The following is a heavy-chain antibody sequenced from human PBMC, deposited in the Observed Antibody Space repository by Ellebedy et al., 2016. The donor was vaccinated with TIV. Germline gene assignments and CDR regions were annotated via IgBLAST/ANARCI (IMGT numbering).Heavy chain of an antibody. CDR2: IYPGDSDT. V-gene: IGHV5-51*01. J-gene: IGHJ4*02. Sequence: GESLKISXKGSGYSFTSYWIGWVRQMPGKGLEWMGIIYPGDSDTRYSPSFQGQVTISADKSNSTAYLQWSSLKASDTAMYYCARRFFGRGDYGGNFDLDYWGQGTLVTVSS. D-gene: IGHD4-23*01. CDR1: GYSFTSYW. CDR3: ARRFFGRGDYGGNFDLDY.